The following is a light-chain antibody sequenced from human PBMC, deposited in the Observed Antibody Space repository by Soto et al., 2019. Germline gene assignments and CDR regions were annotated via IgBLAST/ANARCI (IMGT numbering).Light chain of an antibody. CDR2: DGS. J-gene: IGKJ3*01. CDR1: QSISSW. Sequence: DMQVTQSPSTLSASVGDTVTITCRASQSISSWLAWYQQKSGKAPKLLIHDGSTLQSGVPSRFSGSGSGTDFTLTICGLPPHDFATYYCQHYSSYSPTFGPGTTVAIK. CDR3: QHYSSYSPT. V-gene: IGKV1-5*01.